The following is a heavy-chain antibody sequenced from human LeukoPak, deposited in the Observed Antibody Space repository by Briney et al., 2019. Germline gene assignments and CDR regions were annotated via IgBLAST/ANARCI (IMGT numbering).Heavy chain of an antibody. J-gene: IGHJ4*02. D-gene: IGHD3-9*01. CDR2: INAGNGNT. CDR3: ARGDILTGYVKYYFDY. V-gene: IGHV1-3*03. CDR1: GYTFTSYA. Sequence: ASVKVSCKASGYTFTSYAMHWVRQAPGQRLEWMGWINAGNGNTKYSQEFQGRVTITRDTSASTAYMELSSLRSEDMAVYYCARGDILTGYVKYYFDYWGQGTLVTVSS.